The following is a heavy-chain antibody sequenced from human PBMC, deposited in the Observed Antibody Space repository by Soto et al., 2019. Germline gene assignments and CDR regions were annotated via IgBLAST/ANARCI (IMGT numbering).Heavy chain of an antibody. CDR3: ARHGYDFWSGSYYYYYMDV. D-gene: IGHD3-3*01. J-gene: IGHJ6*03. Sequence: ASETLCLTWTVAGGSLSSFDGSWLRPPPGKGLEWIGYVYYTGSTSYNPSLKSRVTISVDTSKNQFSLKLSSVTAADTAVYYCARHGYDFWSGSYYYYYMDVWGKGTTVTVSS. CDR1: GGSLSSFD. CDR2: VYYTGST. V-gene: IGHV4-59*08.